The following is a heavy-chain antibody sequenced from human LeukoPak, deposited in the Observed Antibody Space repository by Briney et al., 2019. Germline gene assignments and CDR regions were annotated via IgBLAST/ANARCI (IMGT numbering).Heavy chain of an antibody. V-gene: IGHV1-18*01. CDR3: ARGGIDIVTVPVSNWFDP. CDR2: SSPYNGKT. D-gene: IGHD2/OR15-2a*01. CDR1: GYSFINYG. Sequence: ASVKVSCKASGYSFINYGITWVRQAPGQGLEWMGWSSPYNGKTNYAQEFQGRVTMTTDTSTNTAYMELRSLRSDDTAVYYCARGGIDIVTVPVSNWFDPWGQGTPVTVSS. J-gene: IGHJ5*02.